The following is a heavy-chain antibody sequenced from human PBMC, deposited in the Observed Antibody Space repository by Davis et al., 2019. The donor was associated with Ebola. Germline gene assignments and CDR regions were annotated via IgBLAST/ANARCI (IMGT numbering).Heavy chain of an antibody. V-gene: IGHV1-2*04. Sequence: AASVKVSCKASGYTFTDYYMQWVRQAPGQGLEWMGWINPNSGFTNYAQKFQDWVTMTRDTSINTAYMELSRLRSDDTAVFYCARGTRVIGSTRGATDYWGQGTLVTVSS. CDR2: INPNSGFT. D-gene: IGHD1-1*01. J-gene: IGHJ4*02. CDR1: GYTFTDYY. CDR3: ARGTRVIGSTRGATDY.